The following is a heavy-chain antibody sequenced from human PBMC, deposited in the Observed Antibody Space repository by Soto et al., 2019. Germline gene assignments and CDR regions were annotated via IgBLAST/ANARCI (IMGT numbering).Heavy chain of an antibody. Sequence: GGSLRLSCAASGFTFSSYSMNWVRQAPGKGLEWVSSISSSSSYIYYADSVKGRFIISRDNAKNSLYLQMNSLRAEDTAVYYCARDRAVAGIFLGDVLLGAFDIWGQGTMVTVSS. V-gene: IGHV3-21*01. D-gene: IGHD6-19*01. CDR1: GFTFSSYS. J-gene: IGHJ3*02. CDR2: ISSSSSYI. CDR3: ARDRAVAGIFLGDVLLGAFDI.